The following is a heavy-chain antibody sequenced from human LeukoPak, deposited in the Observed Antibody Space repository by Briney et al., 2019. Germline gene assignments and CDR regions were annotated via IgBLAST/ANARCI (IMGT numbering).Heavy chain of an antibody. CDR2: IYTSGST. V-gene: IGHV4-4*07. J-gene: IGHJ3*02. CDR3: ARESNAGAFDI. Sequence: SETLSLTCAVSGGSISSYYWSWIRQPAGKGLEWIGRIYTSGSTNYNPSLKSRVTMSVDTSENQFSLKLSSVTAADTAVYYCARESNAGAFDIWGQGTMVTVSS. CDR1: GGSISSYY.